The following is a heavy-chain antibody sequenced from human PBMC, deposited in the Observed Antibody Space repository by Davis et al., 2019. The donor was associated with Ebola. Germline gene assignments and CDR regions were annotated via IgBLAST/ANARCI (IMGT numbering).Heavy chain of an antibody. D-gene: IGHD3-3*01. Sequence: GESLKISCAASGFTFSSYAMSWVRQAPGKGLEWVPAISGSGGSTYYADSVKGRFTISRDNSKNTLYLQMNSLRAEDTAVYYCARSGGAPSYYFDYWGQGTLVTVSS. CDR3: ARSGGAPSYYFDY. CDR1: GFTFSSYA. CDR2: ISGSGGST. V-gene: IGHV3-23*01. J-gene: IGHJ4*02.